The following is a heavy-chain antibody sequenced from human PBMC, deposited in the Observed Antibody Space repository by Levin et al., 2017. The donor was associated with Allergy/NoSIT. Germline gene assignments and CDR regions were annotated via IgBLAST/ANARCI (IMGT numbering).Heavy chain of an antibody. Sequence: GGSLRLSCAASGFTFSSYGMHWVRQAPGKGLEWVAVIWYDGSNKYYADSVKGRFTISRDNSKNTLYLQMNSLRAEDTAVYYCASDLLIRDFDNYDYYMDVWGKGTTVTVSS. CDR3: ASDLLIRDFDNYDYYMDV. J-gene: IGHJ6*03. CDR2: IWYDGSNK. V-gene: IGHV3-33*01. D-gene: IGHD2/OR15-2a*01. CDR1: GFTFSSYG.